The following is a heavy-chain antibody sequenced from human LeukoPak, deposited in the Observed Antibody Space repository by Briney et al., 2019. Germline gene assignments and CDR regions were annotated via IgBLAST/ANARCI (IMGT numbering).Heavy chain of an antibody. V-gene: IGHV3-53*01. CDR2: IYSGGTT. CDR1: GLTVNSNY. Sequence: GVSLILSCAASGLTVNSNYMNWVRQAPGKGLQWVSVIYSGGTTYYADSVKGRFTISRDNSKATLYLQMNNLRAEDTAVYYCAKALSGYFDYWGPGSLVTVSS. CDR3: AKALSGYFDY. D-gene: IGHD3-22*01. J-gene: IGHJ4*02.